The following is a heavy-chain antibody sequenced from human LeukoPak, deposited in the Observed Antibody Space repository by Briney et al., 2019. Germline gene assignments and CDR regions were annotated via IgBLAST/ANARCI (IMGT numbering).Heavy chain of an antibody. V-gene: IGHV3-30*04. Sequence: GGSLRLSCAASGFTFSRYAMHWVRQAPGKGLECVAIISYDGSNKHYADSVKGRFTISRDNPQNSLYLQMNRLRAEDTAVYYCARVARPWGISVAGTFDSWGQGTLVTVSS. D-gene: IGHD6-19*01. CDR3: ARVARPWGISVAGTFDS. CDR1: GFTFSRYA. J-gene: IGHJ4*02. CDR2: ISYDGSNK.